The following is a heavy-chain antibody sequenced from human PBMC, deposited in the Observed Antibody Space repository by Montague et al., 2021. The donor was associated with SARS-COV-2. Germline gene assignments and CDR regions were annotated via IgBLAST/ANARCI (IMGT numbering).Heavy chain of an antibody. CDR1: GYSINSNYY. J-gene: IGHJ4*02. CDR3: ARAPYYGPGKPYQFDY. D-gene: IGHD3-10*01. V-gene: IGHV4-38-2*02. Sequence: SETLSLTCTVSGYSINSNYYWGWIRQPPGKGLEWIGCSYHSGTTXXHPXXXSRVTIPLDTSNNHFSLNVTSVTAADTAVYYCARAPYYGPGKPYQFDYWGRGTLVTVSS. CDR2: SYHSGTT.